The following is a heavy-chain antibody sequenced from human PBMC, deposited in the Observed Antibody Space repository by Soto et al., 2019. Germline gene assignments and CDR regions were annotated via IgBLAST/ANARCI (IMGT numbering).Heavy chain of an antibody. Sequence: KVSCKASGGTFSSYTISWVRQAPGQGLEWMGRIIPILGIANYAQKFQGRVTITADKSTSTAYMELSSLRSEDTAVYYCARGYCSSTSCHTRDYWGQGTLVTVSS. J-gene: IGHJ4*02. CDR1: GGTFSSYT. D-gene: IGHD2-2*01. V-gene: IGHV1-69*02. CDR3: ARGYCSSTSCHTRDY. CDR2: IIPILGIA.